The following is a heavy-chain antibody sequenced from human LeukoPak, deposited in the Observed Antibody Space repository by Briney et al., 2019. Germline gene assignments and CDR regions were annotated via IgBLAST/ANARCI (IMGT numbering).Heavy chain of an antibody. CDR3: ARRSKTYTGTYQIPFDY. D-gene: IGHD1-26*01. CDR2: IDYAGNT. J-gene: IGHJ4*02. Sequence: SETLSLTRSVSGGSISSGNYYWGWIREPPGKGLEWIASIDYAGNTYYNPSLKSRVTISVDTSKNHCSLKLKSVTAADTTVYYCARRSKTYTGTYQIPFDYWGQGTLVAVSS. V-gene: IGHV4-39*02. CDR1: GGSISSGNYY.